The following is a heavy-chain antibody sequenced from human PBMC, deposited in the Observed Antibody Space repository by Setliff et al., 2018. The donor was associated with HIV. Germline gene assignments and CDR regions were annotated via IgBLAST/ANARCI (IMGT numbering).Heavy chain of an antibody. CDR2: ISPATDKT. J-gene: IGHJ6*02. Sequence: ASVKVSCKASGYTFTSYGISWVRQAPGQGLEWMGWISPATDKTNYAQKLQGRLTMTTDTSTSTAYMQLSSLRSEDTAVYYCARDRAFRYYYGSGSSPGDYYGMDVWGQGTTVTVSS. D-gene: IGHD3-10*01. CDR3: ARDRAFRYYYGSGSSPGDYYGMDV. CDR1: GYTFTSYG. V-gene: IGHV1-18*01.